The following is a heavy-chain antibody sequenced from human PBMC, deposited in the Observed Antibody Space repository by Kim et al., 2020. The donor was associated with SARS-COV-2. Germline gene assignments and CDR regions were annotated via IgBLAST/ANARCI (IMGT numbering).Heavy chain of an antibody. V-gene: IGHV3-30*01. J-gene: IGHJ3*02. CDR2: SNR. D-gene: IGHD1-20*01. CDR3: ARDFNSFDI. Sequence: SNRYYADSVKGRFTISRDNSKNTLYLQMNGLRAEDTAVYYCARDFNSFDIWGQGTMVTVSS.